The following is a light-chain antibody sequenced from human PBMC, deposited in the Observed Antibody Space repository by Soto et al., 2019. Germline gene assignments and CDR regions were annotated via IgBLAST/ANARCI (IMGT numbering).Light chain of an antibody. J-gene: IGKJ1*01. V-gene: IGKV3-20*01. Sequence: EIVLTQSPGTLSLSPGERATLSCRASQSVSSSYLAWYRQKPGQAPRLLIYGASSRATGILDRFSGSGSGTDFTLTISRLEPEDFAVYYCQQYGSSPTFGQGTKV. CDR2: GAS. CDR3: QQYGSSPT. CDR1: QSVSSSY.